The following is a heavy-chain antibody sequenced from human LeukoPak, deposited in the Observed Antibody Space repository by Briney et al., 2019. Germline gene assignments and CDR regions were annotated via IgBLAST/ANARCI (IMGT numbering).Heavy chain of an antibody. V-gene: IGHV3-64D*06. CDR3: VPKGTEGY. CDR2: ISSDGTST. Sequence: PGGSLRLSCSASGFTFSAYAMHWVRQAPGKRLEYVSAISSDGTSTYYADSVRGRFSISRDNSKNTLYLQMSSLRAEDTAVYYCVPKGTEGYWGQGTLVTVSS. J-gene: IGHJ4*02. CDR1: GFTFSAYA.